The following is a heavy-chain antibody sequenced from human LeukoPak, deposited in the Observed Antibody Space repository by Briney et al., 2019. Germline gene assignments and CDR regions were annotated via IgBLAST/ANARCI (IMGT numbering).Heavy chain of an antibody. J-gene: IGHJ4*02. Sequence: PGGSLRLSCAASGVTFSSYAMSWVRQAPGKGLEWVSAISGSGGSTYYADSVKGRFTISRDNSKNTLYLQMNSLRAEDTAVYYCAKGTYYDFWSGYYEWGQGTLVTVSS. CDR3: AKGTYYDFWSGYYE. D-gene: IGHD3-3*01. V-gene: IGHV3-23*01. CDR1: GVTFSSYA. CDR2: ISGSGGST.